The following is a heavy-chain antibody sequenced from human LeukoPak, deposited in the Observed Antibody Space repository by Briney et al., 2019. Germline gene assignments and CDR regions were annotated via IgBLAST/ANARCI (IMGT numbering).Heavy chain of an antibody. CDR3: ARAFPIYYDSSGYRQKYFDY. Sequence: RASVKVSCKASGYTFTSYGISWVRQAPGQGLEWMGWISAYNGNTNYAQKLQGRVTMTTDTSTSTAYMELRSLRSDDTAVYYCARAFPIYYDSSGYRQKYFDYWGQGTLVTVSS. V-gene: IGHV1-18*01. J-gene: IGHJ4*02. CDR2: ISAYNGNT. CDR1: GYTFTSYG. D-gene: IGHD3-22*01.